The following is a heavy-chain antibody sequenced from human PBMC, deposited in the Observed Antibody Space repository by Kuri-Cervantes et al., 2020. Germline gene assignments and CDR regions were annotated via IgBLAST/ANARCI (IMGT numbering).Heavy chain of an antibody. CDR2: ISGSGGST. CDR3: AIDWGTITQFFDY. CDR1: GFTFSSYA. J-gene: IGHJ4*02. Sequence: GGSLRLSCAASGFTFSSYAMSWVRQAPGKGLEWVSAISGSGGSTYYADSVKGRFTLSRDNSKNTLYLQMNSLRAEDTAVYHCAIDWGTITQFFDYWGQGTLVTVSS. V-gene: IGHV3-23*01. D-gene: IGHD1-7*01.